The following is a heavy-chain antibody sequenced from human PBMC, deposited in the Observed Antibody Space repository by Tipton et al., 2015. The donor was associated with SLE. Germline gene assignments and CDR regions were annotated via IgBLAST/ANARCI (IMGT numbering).Heavy chain of an antibody. CDR2: INHSGST. CDR1: GGSFSGYY. CDR3: ARQTRVAFDI. D-gene: IGHD5/OR15-5a*01. V-gene: IGHV4-34*09. Sequence: TLSLTCAVYGGSFSGYYWSWIRQPPGKGLEWIGEINHSGSTNYNPSLKSRVTISVDASKNQFSLKLSSVTAADTAVYYCARQTRVAFDIWGQGTMVTVSS. J-gene: IGHJ3*02.